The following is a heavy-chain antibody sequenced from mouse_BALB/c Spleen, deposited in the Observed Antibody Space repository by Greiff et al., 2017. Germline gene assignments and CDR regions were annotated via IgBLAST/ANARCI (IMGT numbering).Heavy chain of an antibody. J-gene: IGHJ4*01. CDR1: GYTFTSYC. V-gene: IGHV1-7*01. D-gene: IGHD2-3*01. Sequence: QVQLKQSGAELAKPGASVKMSCKASGYTFTSYCMHWVKQRPGKGLEWIGYINPSTGYTEYNRKFKDKATLTADKSSSTAYMQLSSLTSEDSAVYYCARLNDGYYPYAMDYWGQGTSVTVSS. CDR2: INPSTGYT. CDR3: ARLNDGYYPYAMDY.